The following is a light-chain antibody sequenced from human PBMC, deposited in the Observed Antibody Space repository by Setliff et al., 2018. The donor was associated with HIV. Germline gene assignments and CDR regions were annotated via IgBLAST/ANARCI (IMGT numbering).Light chain of an antibody. CDR2: WAS. CDR1: QSVLYSSNNKNY. CDR3: QQYYSTPIT. Sequence: DIVMTQSPDSLAASLGERATVNCKSSQSVLYSSNNKNYLAWYQQKPGQPPKVLIYWASTRESGVPDRFSGSGSGADFTLTISSLQAEDVAVYYCQQYYSTPITFGQGTRLEIK. V-gene: IGKV4-1*01. J-gene: IGKJ5*01.